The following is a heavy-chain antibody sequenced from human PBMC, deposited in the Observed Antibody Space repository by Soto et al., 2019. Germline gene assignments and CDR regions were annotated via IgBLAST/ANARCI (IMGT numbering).Heavy chain of an antibody. CDR3: ARDRYSSSWYDYYYYGMDV. V-gene: IGHV1-2*04. CDR1: GYTFTGYY. D-gene: IGHD6-13*01. J-gene: IGHJ6*02. CDR2: INPNSGGT. Sequence: ASVKVSCKASGYTFTGYYMHWVRQAPGQGLEWMGWINPNSGGTNYAQKFQGWVTMTRDTSISTAYMELSRLRSDDTAVYYCARDRYSSSWYDYYYYGMDVWGQGTTVTVS.